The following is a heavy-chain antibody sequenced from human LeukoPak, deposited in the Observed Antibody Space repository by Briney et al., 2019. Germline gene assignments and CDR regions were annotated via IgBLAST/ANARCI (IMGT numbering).Heavy chain of an antibody. Sequence: SQTLSLTCTVSGGSISSGSYYWSWIRQPAGKGLEWIGRIYTSGSTNYNPSLKSRVTISVDTSKNQFSLKLSSVTAADTAVYYCARASMATVDDYFDYWGQGTLVTVSS. D-gene: IGHD5-24*01. CDR3: ARASMATVDDYFDY. CDR2: IYTSGST. V-gene: IGHV4-61*02. J-gene: IGHJ4*02. CDR1: GGSISSGSYY.